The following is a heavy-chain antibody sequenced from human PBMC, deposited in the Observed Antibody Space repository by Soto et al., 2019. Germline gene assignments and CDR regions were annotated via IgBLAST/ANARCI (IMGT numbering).Heavy chain of an antibody. V-gene: IGHV4-39*01. CDR2: IYYSGST. Sequence: QLQLQESGPGLVKPSETLSLTCTVSGGSISSSSYYWGWIRQPPGKGLEWIGSIYYSGSTYYNPSLKSRVTISVYTSKNQCSLKLSSVTAADTAVYYCARRRSSSWGTFDYWGQGTLVTVSS. CDR3: ARRRSSSWGTFDY. CDR1: GGSISSSSYY. J-gene: IGHJ4*02. D-gene: IGHD6-13*01.